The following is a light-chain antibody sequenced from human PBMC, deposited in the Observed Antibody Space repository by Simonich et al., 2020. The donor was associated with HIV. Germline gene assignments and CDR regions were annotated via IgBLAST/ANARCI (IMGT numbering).Light chain of an antibody. V-gene: IGLV1-51*01. Sequence: QSVLTQPPSVSAAPGQKVTISCSGSSSNIGSNYVSWYQQLPGTAPKLLIYYNNNRPSGIPDRFSGAKSGTSATLGITGLQTGDEADYYCGTWDSSLSVVVFGGGTKLTVL. CDR1: SSNIGSNY. J-gene: IGLJ2*01. CDR3: GTWDSSLSVVV. CDR2: YNN.